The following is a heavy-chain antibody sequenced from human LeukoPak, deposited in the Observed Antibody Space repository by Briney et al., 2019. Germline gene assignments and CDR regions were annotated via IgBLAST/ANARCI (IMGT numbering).Heavy chain of an antibody. CDR2: INPNSGGT. CDR3: ARVGLVSSSWYYDY. D-gene: IGHD6-13*01. Sequence: ASVKVSCKASGYTFTGYYMHWVRQAPGQGLEWMGWINPNSGGTNYAQKFQGRVTMTRDTSISTAYMELSRLRSDDTAVYYCARVGLVSSSWYYDYWSQGTLVTVSS. J-gene: IGHJ4*02. CDR1: GYTFTGYY. V-gene: IGHV1-2*02.